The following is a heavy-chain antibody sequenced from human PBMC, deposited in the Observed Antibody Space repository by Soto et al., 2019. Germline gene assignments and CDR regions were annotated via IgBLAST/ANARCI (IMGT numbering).Heavy chain of an antibody. Sequence: GGSLRLSCAASGFTFSSYAMSWVRQAPGKGLEWVSAISGSGGSTYYADSVKGRFTISRDNPKNTLYLHMHSLRAEDTAVYYCAKVWGVVAAPNDACDIWGHVTMVTVS. CDR3: AKVWGVVAAPNDACDI. CDR2: ISGSGGST. J-gene: IGHJ3*02. CDR1: GFTFSSYA. V-gene: IGHV3-23*01. D-gene: IGHD2-15*01.